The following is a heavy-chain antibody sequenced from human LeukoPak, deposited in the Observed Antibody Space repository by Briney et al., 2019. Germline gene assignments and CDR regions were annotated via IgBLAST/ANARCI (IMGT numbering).Heavy chain of an antibody. CDR2: FDPEDGET. J-gene: IGHJ4*02. CDR1: GYTLTELS. Sequence: ASVKVSCKVSGYTLTELSMHWVRQAPGKGLEWMGGFDPEDGETIYAQKFQGRVTMTEDTSTDTAYMELSSLRSEDTAVYYCATVGYSGSYRGYYFDYWGQGTLVTVPS. V-gene: IGHV1-24*01. D-gene: IGHD1-26*01. CDR3: ATVGYSGSYRGYYFDY.